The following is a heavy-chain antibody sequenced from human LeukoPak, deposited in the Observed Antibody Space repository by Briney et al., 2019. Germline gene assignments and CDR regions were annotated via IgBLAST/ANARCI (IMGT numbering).Heavy chain of an antibody. J-gene: IGHJ4*02. CDR3: ARGMYYYGSGSYRY. D-gene: IGHD3-10*01. V-gene: IGHV4-38-2*02. Sequence: PSETLSLTCTVSGYSISSGYYWGWIRQPPGKGLEWIGSIYHSGSTYYNPSLKSRVTISVDTSKNQFSLKLSSVTAADTAVYYCARGMYYYGSGSYRYWGQGTLVTVSS. CDR2: IYHSGST. CDR1: GYSISSGYY.